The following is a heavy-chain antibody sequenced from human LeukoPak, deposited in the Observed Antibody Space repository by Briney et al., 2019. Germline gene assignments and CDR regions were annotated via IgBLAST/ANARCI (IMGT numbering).Heavy chain of an antibody. CDR2: ISDSGTTI. CDR3: ARVYIAEDY. CDR1: GFTVSSNY. J-gene: IGHJ4*02. Sequence: NPGGSLRLSCAASGFTVSSNYMSWIRQAPGKGLEWISYISDSGTTIYYADSVKGRSTISRDNAKNSLYLQMNSLRAEDTAVYYCARVYIAEDYWGQGTLVTISS. V-gene: IGHV3-11*01. D-gene: IGHD2-15*01.